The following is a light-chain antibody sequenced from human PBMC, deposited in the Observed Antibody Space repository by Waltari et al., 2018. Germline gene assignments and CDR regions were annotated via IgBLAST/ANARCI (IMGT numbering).Light chain of an antibody. CDR2: ETN. V-gene: IGLV2-23*01. Sequence: QSALTQPASVSGSPGQSITISCTGTSSDVGTYNLVSWYQQHPGKAPRLMIFETNERPSWVSNRVSGSKSGKPASLTSSGLQAEDEADYYCSSYAGSSKWLFGGGTQLTVL. J-gene: IGLJ3*02. CDR1: SSDVGTYNL. CDR3: SSYAGSSKWL.